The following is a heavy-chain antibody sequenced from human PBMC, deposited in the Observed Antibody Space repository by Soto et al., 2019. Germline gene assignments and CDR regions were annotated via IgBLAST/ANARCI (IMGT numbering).Heavy chain of an antibody. V-gene: IGHV1-18*01. CDR3: ATRGNDPYSSLFY. Sequence: ASVKVSCKASGYTFTSYGISWVRQAPGQGLEWMGWINAYNGNTNYAQKFQGRVTMTRDTSTSTVYMELSSLRSEDTAVYYCATRGNDPYSSLFYWGQGTLVTVSS. CDR1: GYTFTSYG. CDR2: INAYNGNT. D-gene: IGHD5-12*01. J-gene: IGHJ4*01.